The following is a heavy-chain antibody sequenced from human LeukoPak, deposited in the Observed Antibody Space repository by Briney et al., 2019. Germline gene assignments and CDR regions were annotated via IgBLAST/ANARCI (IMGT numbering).Heavy chain of an antibody. J-gene: IGHJ4*02. D-gene: IGHD3-9*01. Sequence: GGSLRLSCAASGFTFGSYWMSWVRQAPGKGLEWVANIKQDGSEKYYVDSVKGRFTISRDNAKNSLYLQMNSLRAEDTAVYYCARDNREGLKYDVLTGYVDYWGQGTLVTVSS. V-gene: IGHV3-7*01. CDR3: ARDNREGLKYDVLTGYVDY. CDR1: GFTFGSYW. CDR2: IKQDGSEK.